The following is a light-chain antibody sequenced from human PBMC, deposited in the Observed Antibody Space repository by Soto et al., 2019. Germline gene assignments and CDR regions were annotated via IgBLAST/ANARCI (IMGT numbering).Light chain of an antibody. CDR1: QSVSGW. CDR3: QQYNSYSPLT. J-gene: IGKJ4*01. Sequence: DIQMTQSPSTLSASVGDTVTVTCRASQSVSGWLAWYQQEPGKAPRLLIYKASDLESGVPSRFSGSGSGTDFTLTISSLQPDDFATYYCQQYNSYSPLTFGGGTKVDIK. V-gene: IGKV1-5*03. CDR2: KAS.